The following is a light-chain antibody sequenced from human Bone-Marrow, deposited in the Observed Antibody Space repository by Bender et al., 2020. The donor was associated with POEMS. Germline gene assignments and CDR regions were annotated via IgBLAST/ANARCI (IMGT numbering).Light chain of an antibody. Sequence: QSALTQPRSVSGSPGQSVTISCTGTSSDVGGYNYVSWYKHHPGKAPQLMIYDVSRRPSGVPDRISGSKSGNTASLTVSGLQTEDEADYYCTSYADSASANWLFGGGTKLTVL. CDR1: SSDVGGYNY. J-gene: IGLJ3*02. CDR2: DVS. CDR3: TSYADSASANWL. V-gene: IGLV2-11*01.